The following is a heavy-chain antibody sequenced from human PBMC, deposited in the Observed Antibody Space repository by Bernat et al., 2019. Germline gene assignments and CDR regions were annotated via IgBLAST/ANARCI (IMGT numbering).Heavy chain of an antibody. Sequence: EVQLVESGGGLVQPGGFLRLSCAASGFTFSNYWMSWVRQAPGKGLEWVANIKKDGSEKYYVASVMGRLTISRDNAKNSLYLQMNSLRAEDTAVYYCTRDLDIVRVFVGYDAFDIWGQGTMVSVS. CDR1: GFTFSNYW. CDR3: TRDLDIVRVFVGYDAFDI. J-gene: IGHJ3*02. V-gene: IGHV3-7*01. D-gene: IGHD2/OR15-2a*01. CDR2: IKKDGSEK.